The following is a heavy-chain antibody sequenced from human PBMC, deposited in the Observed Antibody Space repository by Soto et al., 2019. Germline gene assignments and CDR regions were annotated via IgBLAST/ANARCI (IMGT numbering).Heavy chain of an antibody. V-gene: IGHV2-5*02. J-gene: IGHJ6*02. CDR2: VYWDDDT. D-gene: IGHD2-21*02. Sequence: QITLKESGPTLVKPTHTLALPRILSSCALIYCGGGVGGMRQPPGDALESRALVYWDDDTRYTPSLRSRHTLTKDTSKKQVVLTMTNMDPVDTATYYCVQSRCGGDCLTFYSSHAYYGLDVWGQGTTVTVSS. CDR1: SCALIYCGGG. CDR3: VQSRCGGDCLTFYSSHAYYGLDV.